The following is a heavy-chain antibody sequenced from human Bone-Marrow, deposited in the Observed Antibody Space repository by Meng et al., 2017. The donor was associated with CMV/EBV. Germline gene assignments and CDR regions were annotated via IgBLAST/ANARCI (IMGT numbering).Heavy chain of an antibody. CDR3: ARGGVVVRGKNGDP. CDR2: INHSGST. V-gene: IGHV4-34*01. Sequence: SETLSLTCAVYGGSFSGYYWSWIRQPPGKGLEWIGEINHSGSTNYNPSLKSRVTISVDTSKNQFPLKLSSVTAADTAVYYCARGGVVVRGKNGDPWGQGTLVTVSS. J-gene: IGHJ5*02. D-gene: IGHD2-21*01. CDR1: GGSFSGYY.